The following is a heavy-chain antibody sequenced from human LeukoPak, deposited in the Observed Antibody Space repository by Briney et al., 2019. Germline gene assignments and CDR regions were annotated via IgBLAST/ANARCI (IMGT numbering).Heavy chain of an antibody. CDR3: ARCPLRLVRRELNWFDP. CDR1: GGSISSSSYY. CDR2: IYYSGST. D-gene: IGHD6-19*01. J-gene: IGHJ5*02. Sequence: KPSETLSLTCTVSGGSISSSSYYWGWIRQPPGKGLEWIGSIYYSGSTYYNPSLKSRVTISVDTSKNQFSLKLSSVTAADTAVYYCARCPLRLVRRELNWFDPWGQGTLVTVSS. V-gene: IGHV4-39*07.